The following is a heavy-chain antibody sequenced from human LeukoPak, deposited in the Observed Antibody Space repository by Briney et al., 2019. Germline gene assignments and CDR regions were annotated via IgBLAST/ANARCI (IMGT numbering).Heavy chain of an antibody. CDR3: ARSNPIPSSLNHFDY. J-gene: IGHJ4*02. V-gene: IGHV4-34*01. D-gene: IGHD2-2*02. CDR1: GGSFSGYY. Sequence: PSETLSLTCAVYGGSFSGYYWSWIRQPPGKGLEWIGEINHSGSTNYNPSLKSRVTISVDTSKNQFSLKLSSVTAADTAVYYCARSNPIPSSLNHFDYWGQGTLVTVSS. CDR2: INHSGST.